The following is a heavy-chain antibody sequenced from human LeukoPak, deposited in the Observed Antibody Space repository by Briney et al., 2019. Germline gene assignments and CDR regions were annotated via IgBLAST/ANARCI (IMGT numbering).Heavy chain of an antibody. J-gene: IGHJ5*02. Sequence: SETLSLTCTVSGGSISSYYWSWIRQPPGKGLEWIGYIYYSGSTNYNPSLKSRVTISVDTSKNQFSLKLSSVTAADTAVYYCARYGSGGNWFDPWGQGALVTASS. V-gene: IGHV4-59*08. CDR1: GGSISSYY. CDR2: IYYSGST. CDR3: ARYGSGGNWFDP. D-gene: IGHD3-10*01.